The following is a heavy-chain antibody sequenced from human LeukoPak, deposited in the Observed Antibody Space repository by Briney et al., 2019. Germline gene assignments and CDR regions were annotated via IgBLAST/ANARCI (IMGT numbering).Heavy chain of an antibody. V-gene: IGHV4-34*01. J-gene: IGHJ4*02. CDR2: IHHSGST. Sequence: SETLSLTCAVYGGSFSGYYWSWIRQPPGKGLEWIGEIHHSGSTNYNPSLKSRVTISVDTSKNQFSLKLSSVTAADTAVYYCARRGFGDGYNVWGQGTLVTVSS. CDR3: ARRGFGDGYNV. CDR1: GGSFSGYY. D-gene: IGHD5-24*01.